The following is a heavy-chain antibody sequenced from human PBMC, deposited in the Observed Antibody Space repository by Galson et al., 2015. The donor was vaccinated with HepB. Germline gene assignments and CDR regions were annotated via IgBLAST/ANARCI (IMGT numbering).Heavy chain of an antibody. CDR3: ARDYMVTTKNHFDP. Sequence: SVKVSCKASGYTFTNYGITWVRQAPGQRLEWMGWISSYTGNTNYAQKFQGKVTMTTDTSTSTAYMEVRSLRSDDTATYYCARDYMVTTKNHFDPRGQGTLVIVSS. D-gene: IGHD5-12*01. V-gene: IGHV1-18*01. J-gene: IGHJ5*02. CDR2: ISSYTGNT. CDR1: GYTFTNYG.